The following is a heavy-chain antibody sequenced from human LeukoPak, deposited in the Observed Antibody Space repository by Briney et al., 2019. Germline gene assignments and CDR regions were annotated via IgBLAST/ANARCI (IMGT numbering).Heavy chain of an antibody. V-gene: IGHV4-34*01. D-gene: IGHD2-21*02. J-gene: IGHJ4*03. CDR3: ARGPTISDTGYFDY. Sequence: PSETQSLTCAVYGGSFSTYYWSWIRQSPGKGLEWIAEINHRGDTNYNPSVKSRVTISVDTSKNQFSLRVSSLTAADTAVYYCARGPTISDTGYFDYWGQGTLVTVSS. CDR2: INHRGDT. CDR1: GGSFSTYY.